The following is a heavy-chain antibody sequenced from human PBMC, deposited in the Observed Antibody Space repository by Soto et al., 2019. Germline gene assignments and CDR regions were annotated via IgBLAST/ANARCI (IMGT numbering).Heavy chain of an antibody. CDR2: IYFGGST. V-gene: IGHV3-66*01. CDR3: ASASYVILRVVPYYYMDV. D-gene: IGHD3-3*01. Sequence: EVQLVESGGGLVQPGGSWRLSGAASGFTVISNNMSGVRRAPGKGLEGISVIYFGGSTYYADSVKGRFTISRDNSKNTLYLQMNSLRADDTAKYYCASASYVILRVVPYYYMDVWGTGTTVTVSS. CDR1: GFTVISNN. J-gene: IGHJ6*03.